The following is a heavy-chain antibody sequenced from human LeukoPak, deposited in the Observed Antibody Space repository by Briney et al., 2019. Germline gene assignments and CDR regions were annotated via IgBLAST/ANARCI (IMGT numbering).Heavy chain of an antibody. CDR1: GDSISSSNYY. CDR2: IYYSGTT. J-gene: IGHJ6*03. CDR3: ARQRRYDYYMDV. Sequence: PSETLSLTCTVSGDSISSSNYYWGWIRQPPGKGPEWIGSIYYSGTTYHNPSLKSRVTISVDTSRNQLSLKVSSVTDADTAVYYCARQRRYDYYMDVWGKGTTVTVSS. V-gene: IGHV4-39*01. D-gene: IGHD3-9*01.